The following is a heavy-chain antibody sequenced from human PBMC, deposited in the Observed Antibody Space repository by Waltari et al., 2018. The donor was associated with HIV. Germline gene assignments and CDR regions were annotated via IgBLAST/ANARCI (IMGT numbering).Heavy chain of an antibody. D-gene: IGHD6-6*01. CDR3: ARERFGSSYFGY. J-gene: IGHJ4*02. Sequence: EVQLVESGGGLVQPGGSLSLSCEASGSTFSSYAMNWVRQSPGKGLELVSYISSSSTTINYADSVKGRFTISRDNAKNLLYLQMSSLRAEDTAVFFCARERFGSSYFGYWGQGTLVTVSS. CDR2: ISSSSTTI. CDR1: GSTFSSYA. V-gene: IGHV3-48*04.